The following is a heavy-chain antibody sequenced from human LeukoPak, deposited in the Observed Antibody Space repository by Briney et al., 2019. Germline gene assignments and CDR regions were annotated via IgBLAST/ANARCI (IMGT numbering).Heavy chain of an antibody. Sequence: ASVKVSCKASGYTFIGYYMHWVRQAPGQGLEWMGWINPNSGGTNYAQKFQGRVTMTRDTSISTAYMELSRLRSDDTAVYYCASDKNYDFWSGYLEYWGQGTLVTVSS. CDR3: ASDKNYDFWSGYLEY. V-gene: IGHV1-2*02. CDR1: GYTFIGYY. D-gene: IGHD3-3*01. J-gene: IGHJ4*02. CDR2: INPNSGGT.